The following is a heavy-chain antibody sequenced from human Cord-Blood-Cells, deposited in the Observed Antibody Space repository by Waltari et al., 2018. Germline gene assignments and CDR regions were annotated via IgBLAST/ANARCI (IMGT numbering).Heavy chain of an antibody. J-gene: IGHJ2*01. V-gene: IGHV6-1*01. CDR3: ASRYFDL. CDR2: TYYRSKWYN. CDR1: GHTLPRTSVA. Sequence: QPQQSGPGLVKPSKPLSLTCAILGHTLPRTSVASNWIRQSPSSGLEWLGRTYYRSKWYNDYAVSVKSRITINPDTSKNQFSLQLNSVTPEDTAVYYCASRYFDLWGRGTLVTVSS.